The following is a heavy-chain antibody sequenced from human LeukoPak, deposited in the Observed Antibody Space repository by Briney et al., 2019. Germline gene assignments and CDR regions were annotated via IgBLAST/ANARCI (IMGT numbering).Heavy chain of an antibody. Sequence: GESLKISCKGSGYSFTSYWIGWVRQMPGKGLEWMGIIYPGDSDTRYSPSFQGQVTISADKSISTAYLQWSSLKASDTAMYYCARSQVGSYVHDAFDIWGQGTMATVSS. V-gene: IGHV5-51*01. CDR3: ARSQVGSYVHDAFDI. CDR2: IYPGDSDT. J-gene: IGHJ3*02. CDR1: GYSFTSYW. D-gene: IGHD3-16*01.